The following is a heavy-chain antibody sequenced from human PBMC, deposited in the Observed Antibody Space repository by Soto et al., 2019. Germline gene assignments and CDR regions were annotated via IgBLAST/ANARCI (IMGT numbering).Heavy chain of an antibody. CDR1: GGSFSGYY. CDR2: INHSGST. J-gene: IGHJ5*02. Sequence: SETLSLTCAVYGGSFSGYYWSWIRQPPGKGLKWIGEINHSGSTNYNPSLKSRVTISVDTSKNQFSLKLSSVTAADTAVYYCARGERKNAAHLPGFNWFDPWGQGTLVTVSS. D-gene: IGHD6-6*01. V-gene: IGHV4-34*01. CDR3: ARGERKNAAHLPGFNWFDP.